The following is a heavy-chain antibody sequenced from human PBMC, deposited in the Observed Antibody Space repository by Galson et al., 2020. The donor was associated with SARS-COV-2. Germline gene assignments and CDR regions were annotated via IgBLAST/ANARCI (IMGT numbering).Heavy chain of an antibody. Sequence: SCAASGFTFNNYGMHWVRQAPGKGLEWVAVISYDGTNKYYADSVKGRFTISRDNSKNMLYLQMNSLRAEDTDVCYCAKDLTIGHYFLGAFDIWGQGTMVTVSS. J-gene: IGHJ3*02. D-gene: IGHD3-22*01. CDR1: GFTFNNYG. V-gene: IGHV3-30*18. CDR2: ISYDGTNK. CDR3: AKDLTIGHYFLGAFDI.